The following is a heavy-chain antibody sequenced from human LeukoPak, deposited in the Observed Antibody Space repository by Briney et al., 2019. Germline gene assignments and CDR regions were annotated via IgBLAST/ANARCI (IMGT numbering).Heavy chain of an antibody. V-gene: IGHV3-74*01. CDR3: AREGGSSEFDY. Sequence: GGSLRLSCAASGFTFSSYWMHWVRQAPGKGLVWVSRINSDGSSTSYADSVKGRFTISRDNAKNTLYLQMNSLRAEDTAVYYCAREGGSSEFDYWGQGTLVTVSS. J-gene: IGHJ4*02. CDR2: INSDGSST. D-gene: IGHD1-26*01. CDR1: GFTFSSYW.